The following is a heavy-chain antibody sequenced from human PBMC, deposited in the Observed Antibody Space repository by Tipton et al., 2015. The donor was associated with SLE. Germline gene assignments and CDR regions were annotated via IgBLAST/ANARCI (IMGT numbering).Heavy chain of an antibody. V-gene: IGHV4-59*12. CDR3: AREYQTFDAFDI. CDR1: GGSISGYY. CDR2: IYYSGST. J-gene: IGHJ3*02. Sequence: TLSLTCTVSGGSISGYYWTWIRQPPGKGLQWIGYIYYSGSTNYNPSLKSRVTISVDTSKNQFSLKLSSVTAADTAVYYCAREYQTFDAFDIWGQGTMVTVSS.